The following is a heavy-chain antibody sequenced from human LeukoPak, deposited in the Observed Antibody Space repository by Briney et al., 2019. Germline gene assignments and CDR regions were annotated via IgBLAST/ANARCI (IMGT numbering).Heavy chain of an antibody. V-gene: IGHV1-2*02. D-gene: IGHD6-13*01. Sequence: ASVKVSCKASGYTFTCYYMHWVRQAPGQGLEWMGWINPNSGGTNYAQKFQGRVTMTRDTSISTAYMELSRLRSDDTAVYYCARARRIAAAKAYNWFDPWGQGTLVTVSS. J-gene: IGHJ5*02. CDR1: GYTFTCYY. CDR2: INPNSGGT. CDR3: ARARRIAAAKAYNWFDP.